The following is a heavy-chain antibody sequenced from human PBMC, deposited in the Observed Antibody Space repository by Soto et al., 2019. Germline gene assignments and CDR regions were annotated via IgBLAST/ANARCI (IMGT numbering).Heavy chain of an antibody. CDR1: GFTFSSYG. J-gene: IGHJ4*02. Sequence: GGSLRLSCAASGFTFSSYGMHWVRQAPGKGLEWVAVIWYDGSNKYYADSVKGRFTISRDNSKNTLYLQMNSLRAEDTAVYYCARGSEDSSSSFYVFDYWGQGTLVTVSS. CDR3: ARGSEDSSSSFYVFDY. V-gene: IGHV3-33*01. CDR2: IWYDGSNK. D-gene: IGHD6-6*01.